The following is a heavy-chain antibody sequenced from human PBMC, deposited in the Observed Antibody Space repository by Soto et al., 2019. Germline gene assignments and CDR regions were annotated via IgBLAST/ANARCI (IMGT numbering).Heavy chain of an antibody. D-gene: IGHD3-10*01. J-gene: IGHJ5*02. V-gene: IGHV4-59*01. CDR2: IYYSGST. Sequence: PSETLSLTCTVSGGSISSYYWSWIRQPPGKGLEWIGYIYYSGSTNYNPSLKSRVTISVDTSKNQFSLKLSSVTAADTAVSYCAKLEFGEANWFDPWGQGTLVTVSS. CDR1: GGSISSYY. CDR3: AKLEFGEANWFDP.